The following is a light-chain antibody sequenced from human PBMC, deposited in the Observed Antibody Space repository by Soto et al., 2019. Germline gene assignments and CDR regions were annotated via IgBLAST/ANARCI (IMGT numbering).Light chain of an antibody. CDR1: QSISSY. Sequence: DIQMTQSPSSLSASVVDRVTITCRASQSISSYLNWYQQKPWKAPKLLIYAASSLQSGVPSRFSGSGSGTDFTLTISSLQPEDFATYYYQQSYSTPFTFGPGTKVDIK. V-gene: IGKV1-39*01. J-gene: IGKJ3*01. CDR2: AAS. CDR3: QQSYSTPFT.